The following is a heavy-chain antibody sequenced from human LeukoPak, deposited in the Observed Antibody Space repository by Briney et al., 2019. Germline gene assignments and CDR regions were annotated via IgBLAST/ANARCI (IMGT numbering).Heavy chain of an antibody. CDR2: IYYSGSS. D-gene: IGHD3-16*01. Sequence: SETLSLTCTVSGGSISSYYWSWIRQPPGKGLEWIGYIYYSGSSNYNPSLKSRVTISVDTSKNQFSLKLSSVTAADTAVYYCARQGADWFDPWGQGTLVTVSS. V-gene: IGHV4-59*08. J-gene: IGHJ5*02. CDR1: GGSISSYY. CDR3: ARQGADWFDP.